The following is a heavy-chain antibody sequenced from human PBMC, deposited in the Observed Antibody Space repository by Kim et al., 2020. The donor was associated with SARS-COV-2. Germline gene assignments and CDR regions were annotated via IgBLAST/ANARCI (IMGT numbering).Heavy chain of an antibody. D-gene: IGHD1-7*01. V-gene: IGHV3-21*01. Sequence: GGSLRLSCAASGFTFSSYSMNWVRQAPGKGLEWVSSISSSSSYIYYADSVKGRFTISRDNAKNSLYLQMNSLRAEDTAVYYCARETKKERDAFDIWGQGTMVTVSS. CDR1: GFTFSSYS. CDR2: ISSSSSYI. CDR3: ARETKKERDAFDI. J-gene: IGHJ3*02.